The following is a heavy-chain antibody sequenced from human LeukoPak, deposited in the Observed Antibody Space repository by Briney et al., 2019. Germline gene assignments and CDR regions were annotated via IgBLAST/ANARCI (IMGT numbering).Heavy chain of an antibody. V-gene: IGHV3-74*01. J-gene: IGHJ4*02. CDR3: ARGIIVSVGMDY. D-gene: IGHD5/OR15-5a*01. Sequence: GGSLRLSYAASGFTFSNYWMHWVRQAPGKGLVWVARIDTEGSSTLYADSVKGRFTISRDNAKNTVYLQVNSLRAEDTAVYYCARGIIVSVGMDYWGQGTLLTVSS. CDR2: IDTEGSST. CDR1: GFTFSNYW.